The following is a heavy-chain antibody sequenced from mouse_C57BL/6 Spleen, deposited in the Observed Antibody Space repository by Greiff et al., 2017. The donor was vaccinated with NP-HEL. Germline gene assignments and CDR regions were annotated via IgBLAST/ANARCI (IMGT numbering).Heavy chain of an antibody. CDR3: ARWGGNLFAY. CDR1: GYTFTSYW. Sequence: QVQLQQPGAELVRPGSSVKLSCKASGYTFTSYWMDWVKQRPGQGLEWIGNIYPSDSETHYNQKFKDKATLTVDKSSSTAYMQLSSLTSEDSAVYYCARWGGNLFAYWGQGTLVTVSA. V-gene: IGHV1-61*01. CDR2: IYPSDSET. D-gene: IGHD2-1*01. J-gene: IGHJ3*01.